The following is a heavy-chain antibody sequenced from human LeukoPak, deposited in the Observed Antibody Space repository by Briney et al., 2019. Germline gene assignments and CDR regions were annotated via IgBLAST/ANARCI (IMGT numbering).Heavy chain of an antibody. CDR1: GGSISSSSYY. V-gene: IGHV4-39*07. CDR2: IYHSGNT. Sequence: PSETLSLTCTVSGGSISSSSYYWGWIRQPPGKGLEWIGSIYHSGNTYYNPSLKSRVTISVDTSKNQFSLKLSSVTAADTAVYYCARYQTGAGAFDIWGQGTMVTVSS. D-gene: IGHD1-14*01. CDR3: ARYQTGAGAFDI. J-gene: IGHJ3*02.